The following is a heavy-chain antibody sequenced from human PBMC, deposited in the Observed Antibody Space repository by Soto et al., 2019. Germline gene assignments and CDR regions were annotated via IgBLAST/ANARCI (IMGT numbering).Heavy chain of an antibody. Sequence: PSETLSLTCAVYGGSXXGYXWSWIRQPPGKGLEWIGEINHSGSTNYNPSLKSRVTISVVTSKNQFSLKLSSVTAADTAVYYCARAVSGWYDAFDIWGQGTMVTVSS. CDR3: ARAVSGWYDAFDI. CDR1: GGSXXGYX. V-gene: IGHV4-34*01. J-gene: IGHJ3*02. D-gene: IGHD6-19*01. CDR2: INHSGST.